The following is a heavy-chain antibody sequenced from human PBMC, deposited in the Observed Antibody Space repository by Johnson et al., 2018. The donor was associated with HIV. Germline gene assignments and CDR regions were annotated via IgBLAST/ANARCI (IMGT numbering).Heavy chain of an antibody. CDR3: ARDLRIYSSSTIRGDAFDI. J-gene: IGHJ3*02. V-gene: IGHV3-20*04. D-gene: IGHD6-13*01. CDR1: GFTSDDYG. CDR2: INWSGGTT. Sequence: VQLVESGGGLVQPGGSLRLSCAASGFTSDDYGMSWVRQAPGKGLEWVSGINWSGGTTGYADSVKGRFTISRDNSKNTLYLQMNSLRAEDTAVYYCARDLRIYSSSTIRGDAFDIWGQGTMV.